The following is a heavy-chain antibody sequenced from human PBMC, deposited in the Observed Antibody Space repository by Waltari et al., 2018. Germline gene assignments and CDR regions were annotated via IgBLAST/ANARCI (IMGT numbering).Heavy chain of an antibody. Sequence: QVQLQQWGAGLLKPSETLSLTCAVYGGSFSGYYWSWIRQPPGKGLEWIGEINHSGSTNYNPSLKSRVTISVDTSKNQFSLKLSSVAAADTAVYYCARGLRQLVPLSYYYYYYGMDVWGQGTTVTVSS. J-gene: IGHJ6*02. V-gene: IGHV4-34*01. CDR3: ARGLRQLVPLSYYYYYYGMDV. CDR1: GGSFSGYY. CDR2: INHSGST. D-gene: IGHD6-6*01.